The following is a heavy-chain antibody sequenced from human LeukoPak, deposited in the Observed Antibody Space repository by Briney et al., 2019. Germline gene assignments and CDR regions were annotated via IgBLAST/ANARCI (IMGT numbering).Heavy chain of an antibody. CDR1: GLTFSTYA. CDR2: ISATGSTT. Sequence: PGGSLRLSCTARGLTFSTYALSRVRQTPGKGLEWLSVISATGSTTYYADSVRGRFTISRDNSKNTRYLQMNSLRAEDTAVNYCAKDSQSVAFFLDDAFDLWGQGTIVTVSA. D-gene: IGHD2/OR15-2a*01. V-gene: IGHV3-23*01. J-gene: IGHJ3*01. CDR3: AKDSQSVAFFLDDAFDL.